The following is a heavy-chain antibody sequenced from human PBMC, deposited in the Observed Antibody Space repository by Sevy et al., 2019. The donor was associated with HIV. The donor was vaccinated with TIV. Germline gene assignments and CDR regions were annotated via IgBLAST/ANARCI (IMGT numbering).Heavy chain of an antibody. D-gene: IGHD3-16*01. CDR3: ARVGWVSSWYFDL. CDR1: GFTFKSYL. V-gene: IGHV3-7*01. J-gene: IGHJ2*01. CDR2: IKQDGSEK. Sequence: GGSLRLSCAASGFTFKSYLMSWVRQAPGKGLEWVANIKQDGSEKYYVDSVKGRFTISRDNAENSLYLQINSLRVEDTAVYYCARVGWVSSWYFDLWGRGTLVTVSS.